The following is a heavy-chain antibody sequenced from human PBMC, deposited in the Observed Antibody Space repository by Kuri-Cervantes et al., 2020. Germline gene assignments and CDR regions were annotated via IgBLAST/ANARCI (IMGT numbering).Heavy chain of an antibody. D-gene: IGHD3-10*01. CDR3: ARDYDPMILWFGESYYYYGMDV. CDR2: ISSSGSST. V-gene: IGHV3-23*01. Sequence: GESLKISCAASGFTFSSYAMSWVRQAPGKGLEWVSGISSSGSSTFYADSVKGRFTISRDNAKNSLYLQMNSLRAEDTAVYYCARDYDPMILWFGESYYYYGMDVWGQGTTVTVSS. J-gene: IGHJ6*02. CDR1: GFTFSSYA.